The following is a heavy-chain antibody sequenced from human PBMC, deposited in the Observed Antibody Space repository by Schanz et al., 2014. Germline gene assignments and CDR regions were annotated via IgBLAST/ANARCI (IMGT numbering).Heavy chain of an antibody. CDR1: GGTLDTYN. V-gene: IGHV1-69*02. J-gene: IGHJ6*02. Sequence: QDQLLHSGAAVKKPGTSVRVSCKASGGTLDTYNIAWVRQVPGQGLEWMGRIIPFLAVSNYAQDFQGRVTFTADIATSTVHSDLTSLRSEDTGLYYCARAGRGDDDPLNSYPMDGWGQGTTVIVS. CDR3: ARAGRGDDDPLNSYPMDG. CDR2: IIPFLAVS. D-gene: IGHD3-10*01.